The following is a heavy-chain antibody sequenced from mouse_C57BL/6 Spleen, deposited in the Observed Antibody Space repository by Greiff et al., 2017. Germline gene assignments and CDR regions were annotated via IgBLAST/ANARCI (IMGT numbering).Heavy chain of an antibody. CDR3: TAGENYYGSSLFAY. CDR2: IDPETGGT. J-gene: IGHJ3*01. D-gene: IGHD1-1*01. CDR1: GYTFTDYE. Sequence: VKLQQSGAELVRPGASVTLSCKASGYTFTDYEMHWVKQTPVHGLEWIGAIDPETGGTAYNQKFKGKAILTADKSSSTAYMELRSLTSEDSAVYYCTAGENYYGSSLFAYWGQGTLVTVSA. V-gene: IGHV1-15*01.